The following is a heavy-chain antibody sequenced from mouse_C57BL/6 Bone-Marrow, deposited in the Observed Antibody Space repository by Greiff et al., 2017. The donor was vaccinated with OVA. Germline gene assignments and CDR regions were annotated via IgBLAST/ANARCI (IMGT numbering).Heavy chain of an antibody. CDR1: GYTFTSYW. D-gene: IGHD1-1*01. CDR3: ARGTTVVATHYFDY. J-gene: IGHJ2*01. V-gene: IGHV1-64*01. Sequence: VQLQQPGAELVKPGASVQLSCKASGYTFTSYWMHWVKQRPGQGLEWIGMIHPNSGSTNYNEKFKSKATLTVDKSSSTAYMQLSSLTSEDSAVYYCARGTTVVATHYFDYWGQGTTLTVSS. CDR2: IHPNSGST.